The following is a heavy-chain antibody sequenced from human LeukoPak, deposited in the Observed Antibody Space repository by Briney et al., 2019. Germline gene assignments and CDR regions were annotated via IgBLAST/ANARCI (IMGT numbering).Heavy chain of an antibody. CDR3: ARGLLITMVRGPSDAFDI. D-gene: IGHD3-10*01. V-gene: IGHV3-21*01. CDR2: ISSSSSYI. Sequence: PGGSLRLSCAASGFTFSSYEMNWVRQAPGKGLEWVSSISSSSSYIYYADSVKGRFTISRDNAKNSLYLQMNSLRAEDTAVYYCARGLLITMVRGPSDAFDIWGQGTMVTVSS. J-gene: IGHJ3*02. CDR1: GFTFSSYE.